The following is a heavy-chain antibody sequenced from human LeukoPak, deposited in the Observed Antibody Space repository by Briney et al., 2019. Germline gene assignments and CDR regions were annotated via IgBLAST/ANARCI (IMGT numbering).Heavy chain of an antibody. J-gene: IGHJ4*02. V-gene: IGHV3-33*01. Sequence: GGSLRLSCAASGFTFSSYGMHWVRQAPGKGLEWVAVIWYDGSNKYYADSVKGRFTISRDNSKNTLYLQMNSLRAEDTAVYYCARDKGCSGSACYGDFWGQGTLVTVSS. CDR3: ARDKGCSGSACYGDF. D-gene: IGHD2-2*01. CDR2: IWYDGSNK. CDR1: GFTFSSYG.